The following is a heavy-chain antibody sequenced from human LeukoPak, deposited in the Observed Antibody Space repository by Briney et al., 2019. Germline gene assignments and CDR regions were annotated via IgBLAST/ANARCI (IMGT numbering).Heavy chain of an antibody. D-gene: IGHD2-15*01. CDR3: ARDSVVGAPPLPGTIFDY. J-gene: IGHJ4*02. V-gene: IGHV4-30-4*08. CDR1: GGSISSGDYY. Sequence: SETLSLTCTVSGGSISSGDYYWSWIRQPPGKGLEWVGYIYYSGSTYYNPSLRSRVTISVDTSKNQFSLKLSSVTAADTAVYCCARDSVVGAPPLPGTIFDYWGQGTLVTVSS. CDR2: IYYSGST.